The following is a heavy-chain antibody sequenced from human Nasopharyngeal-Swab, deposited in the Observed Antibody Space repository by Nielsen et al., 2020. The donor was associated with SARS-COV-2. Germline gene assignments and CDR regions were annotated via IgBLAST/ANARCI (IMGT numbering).Heavy chain of an antibody. V-gene: IGHV3-23*01. Sequence: GESLKISCAASGFTFSSYEMSWVRQAPGKGLEWVSAISGSGGSTYYADSVKGRFTISRDNSKNTLYLQMNSLRAEDTAVYYCARDPSKYSSGWLYYYYGMDVWGQGTTVTVSS. CDR1: GFTFSSYE. D-gene: IGHD6-19*01. CDR2: ISGSGGST. CDR3: ARDPSKYSSGWLYYYYGMDV. J-gene: IGHJ6*02.